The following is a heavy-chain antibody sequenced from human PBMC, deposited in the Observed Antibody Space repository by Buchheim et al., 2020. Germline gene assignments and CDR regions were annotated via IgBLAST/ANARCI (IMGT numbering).Heavy chain of an antibody. D-gene: IGHD6-19*01. J-gene: IGHJ6*02. CDR1: GFTFSSYG. CDR3: AKEDNGSGWWPGYYGMDV. CDR2: IRYDGSNK. Sequence: QVQLVESGGGVVQPGRSLRLSCAASGFTFSSYGMHWVRQAPGKGLEWVAFIRYDGSNKYYADSVKGRFTIPRDNSKNTLYLQMNSLRAEDTAVYYCAKEDNGSGWWPGYYGMDVWGQGTT. V-gene: IGHV3-30*02.